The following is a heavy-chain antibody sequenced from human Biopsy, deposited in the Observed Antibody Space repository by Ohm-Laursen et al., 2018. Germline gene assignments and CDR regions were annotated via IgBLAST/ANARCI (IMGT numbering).Heavy chain of an antibody. CDR2: IIPILRTT. D-gene: IGHD2-2*01. Sequence: SVKVSCKAPTGSFNSYGIIWVRQAPGQGLEWMGRIIPILRTTAYAQTFLGRVTITADSPTSTVDMELTNLTSDDTAVYFCAREAIGYQLPCDDWGQGTLVTVSS. V-gene: IGHV1-69*11. CDR3: AREAIGYQLPCDD. CDR1: TGSFNSYG. J-gene: IGHJ4*02.